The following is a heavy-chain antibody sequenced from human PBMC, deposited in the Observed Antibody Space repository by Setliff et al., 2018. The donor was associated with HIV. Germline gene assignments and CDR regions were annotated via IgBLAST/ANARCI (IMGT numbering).Heavy chain of an antibody. CDR3: ARDPYCPNTCYEDFTFDS. V-gene: IGHV4-30-4*01. D-gene: IGHD2-8*01. CDR2: IYYSGST. Sequence: SETLSLTCTVSGGSINSGGFYWTWIRQHPKKGLEWIGYIYYSGSTYYNPSLKSRLTISLDTSKNQFSLQVTSVTAADTAVYYCARDPYCPNTCYEDFTFDSWGQGTLVTVSS. CDR1: GGSINSGGFY. J-gene: IGHJ4*02.